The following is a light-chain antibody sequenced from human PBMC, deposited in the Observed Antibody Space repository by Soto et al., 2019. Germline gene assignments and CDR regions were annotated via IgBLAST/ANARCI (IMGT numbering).Light chain of an antibody. CDR1: SSDVGGYNY. CDR3: SSYTGSDTPDV. CDR2: VVS. V-gene: IGLV2-14*01. Sequence: QSALTQPASVSGSPGQSITISCTGTSSDVGGYNYVSWYQQHPDKAPKLMIYVVSNRPSGVSNRFSGSKSGNTASLTISGLQAEDEADYYCSSYTGSDTPDVFGTGTKLTVL. J-gene: IGLJ1*01.